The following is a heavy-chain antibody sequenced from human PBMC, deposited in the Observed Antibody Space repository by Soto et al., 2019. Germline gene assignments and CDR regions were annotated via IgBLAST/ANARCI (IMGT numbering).Heavy chain of an antibody. J-gene: IGHJ5*02. D-gene: IGHD2-15*01. CDR3: ATRQGGSYNWFDP. V-gene: IGHV4-39*01. CDR2: LYYSGNT. Sequence: LSLTCTVSGGSISRSSYSWAWIRQPPGKGLEWIGTLYYSGNTYYNPSLKSRVTISVDTSKNQFSLKLSSVTAADTAVYYCATRQGGSYNWFDPWGQGTLVTVSS. CDR1: GGSISRSSYS.